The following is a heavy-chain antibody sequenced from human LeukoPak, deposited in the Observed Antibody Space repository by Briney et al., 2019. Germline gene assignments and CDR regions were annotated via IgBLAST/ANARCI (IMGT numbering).Heavy chain of an antibody. Sequence: PSETLSLTCTVSGGSISSYYWSWIRQPAGKGLWWIARIYISGSTTYNPSLKSRVTMSVDTSKNPFSLKLSSVTAADTAVYYCARVSYYGSGNFYKSDAFDIWGQGTMVTVSS. CDR1: GGSISSYY. CDR2: IYISGST. V-gene: IGHV4-4*07. J-gene: IGHJ3*02. CDR3: ARVSYYGSGNFYKSDAFDI. D-gene: IGHD3-10*01.